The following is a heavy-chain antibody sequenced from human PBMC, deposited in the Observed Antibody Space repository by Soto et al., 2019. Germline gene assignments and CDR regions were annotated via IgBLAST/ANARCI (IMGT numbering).Heavy chain of an antibody. Sequence: GGSLRLSCAASGIAVSSTYMSWVRQAPGKGLEWVSLLYDGGITYYGDSVQGRITISRDNSKNTLYLQLNSLRAEDTAMYYCARWTRSAFDIWGQGTMVTVSS. CDR1: GIAVSSTY. V-gene: IGHV3-66*01. CDR3: ARWTRSAFDI. CDR2: LYDGGIT. J-gene: IGHJ3*02.